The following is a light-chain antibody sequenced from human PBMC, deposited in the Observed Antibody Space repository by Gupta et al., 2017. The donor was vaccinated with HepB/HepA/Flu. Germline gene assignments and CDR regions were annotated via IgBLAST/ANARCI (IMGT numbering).Light chain of an antibody. J-gene: IGLJ3*02. CDR3: AVWDDSLTGPL. Sequence: QSVLTQPPSASGTPGQRLIISCSGSSSNIGSNTVNWYQQVPGTAPKLLIYNNNERPSGVPDRFSGSKSGTSASLAISGLQSEDEADYHCAVWDDSLTGPLFGGGTKLTVL. CDR1: SSNIGSNT. V-gene: IGLV1-44*01. CDR2: NNN.